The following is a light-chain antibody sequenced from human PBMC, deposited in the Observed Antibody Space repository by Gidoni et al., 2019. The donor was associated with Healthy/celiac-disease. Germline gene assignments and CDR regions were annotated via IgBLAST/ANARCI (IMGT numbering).Light chain of an antibody. CDR2: NDS. CDR1: ALPKQY. Sequence: SYELTQPPSVSVSPGQTARITCSGDALPKQYAYWYQQKPGQAPVLVISNDSERPSGIPDRFSGSSSGTTVTLTISGVQAEDEADYYCQSSDSSGTYVVFGGGTKLTVL. CDR3: QSSDSSGTYVV. V-gene: IGLV3-25*03. J-gene: IGLJ2*01.